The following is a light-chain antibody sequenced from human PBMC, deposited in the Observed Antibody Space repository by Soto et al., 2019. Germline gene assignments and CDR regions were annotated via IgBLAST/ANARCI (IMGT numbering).Light chain of an antibody. J-gene: IGKJ4*01. CDR3: QYLNSFPLT. Sequence: QLTQSPSSLSASVGDRVTITCRASQVISKYLAWYQQKPGTAPKLLIYLASTLQGGVPSRFSGSGSGTDFSLTISSLQPEDVATYYCQYLNSFPLTFGGGTKVEI. V-gene: IGKV1-9*01. CDR2: LAS. CDR1: QVISKY.